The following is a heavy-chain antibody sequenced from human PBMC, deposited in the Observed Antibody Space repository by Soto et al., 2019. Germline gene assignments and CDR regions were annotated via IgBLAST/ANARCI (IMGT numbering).Heavy chain of an antibody. CDR2: IIPILGIA. Sequence: QVQLVQSGAEVKKPGSSVKVSCKASGGTFSSYTISWVRQAPGQGLEWMGRIIPILGIANYAQKFQGRVTLTADKSTSTAYMELSSLRSEDTAVYYCASDSYGSGFDPWGQGTLVTVSS. J-gene: IGHJ5*02. CDR3: ASDSYGSGFDP. V-gene: IGHV1-69*02. CDR1: GGTFSSYT. D-gene: IGHD5-18*01.